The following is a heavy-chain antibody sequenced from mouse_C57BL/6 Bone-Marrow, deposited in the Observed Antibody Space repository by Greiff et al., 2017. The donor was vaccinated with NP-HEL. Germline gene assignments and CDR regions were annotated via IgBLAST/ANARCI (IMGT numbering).Heavy chain of an antibody. V-gene: IGHV1-69*01. CDR3: ARDYGTYYFDY. J-gene: IGHJ2*01. CDR2: IDPSDSYT. D-gene: IGHD1-1*01. Sequence: VQLQQPGAELVMPGASVKLSCKASGYTFTSYWMHWVKQRPGQGLEWIGEIDPSDSYTNYHQKFKGKSTLTVEKSSSTAYMQLSSLTSEESAVYYGARDYGTYYFDYWGQGTTLTVSS. CDR1: GYTFTSYW.